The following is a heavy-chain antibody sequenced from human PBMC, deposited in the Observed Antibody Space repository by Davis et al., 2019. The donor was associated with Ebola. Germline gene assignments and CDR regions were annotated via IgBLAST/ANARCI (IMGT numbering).Heavy chain of an antibody. CDR1: GGSFSGYY. Sequence: SETLSLTCAVYGGSFSGYYWSWIRQPPGKGLEWIGEINHSGRTNYNTSLKSRVTISVDTSKKQFSLKLSSVTAADTAVYYCARRGYSYGYRAKFDPWGQGTLVTVSS. V-gene: IGHV4-34*01. CDR2: INHSGRT. D-gene: IGHD5-18*01. CDR3: ARRGYSYGYRAKFDP. J-gene: IGHJ5*02.